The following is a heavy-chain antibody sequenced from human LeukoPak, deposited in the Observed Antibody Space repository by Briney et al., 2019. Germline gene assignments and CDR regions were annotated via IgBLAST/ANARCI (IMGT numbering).Heavy chain of an antibody. CDR1: GFTFSSYW. Sequence: GGSLRLSCAASGFTFSSYWMHWVRQAPGKGLVWVSGINSDGSSTRYADSVRGRFTISRDNAKNTLYLQMNSLRAEDTAVYYCARDYYESSGYSPPGYWGQGTLVTVSS. CDR3: ARDYYESSGYSPPGY. V-gene: IGHV3-74*01. J-gene: IGHJ4*02. CDR2: INSDGSST. D-gene: IGHD3-22*01.